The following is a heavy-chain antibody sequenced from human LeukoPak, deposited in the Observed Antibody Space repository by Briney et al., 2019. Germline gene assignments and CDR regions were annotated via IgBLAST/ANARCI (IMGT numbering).Heavy chain of an antibody. V-gene: IGHV3-23*01. CDR3: AKDGTLMVYATIYWYFDL. CDR1: GFTFITYG. Sequence: GTLRLSCVASGFTFITYGMSWVRQAPGKGLEWVSAIRGSGGSTYYADSVKGRFTISRDNSKNTLYLQMNSLRAEDTAVYYCAKDGTLMVYATIYWYFDLWGRGTLVTVSS. D-gene: IGHD2-8*02. CDR2: IRGSGGST. J-gene: IGHJ2*01.